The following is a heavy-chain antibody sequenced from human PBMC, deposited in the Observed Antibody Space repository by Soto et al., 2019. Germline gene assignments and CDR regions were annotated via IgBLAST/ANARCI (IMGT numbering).Heavy chain of an antibody. D-gene: IGHD3-22*01. CDR3: AKDYYYYSRGDYYPGCYYAFDN. CDR2: ISGSGGST. V-gene: IGHV3-23*01. J-gene: IGHJ3*02. Sequence: PGGSLRRSCGASGFTFSSYAMSWVRQAPGKGLAWVSAISGSGGSTYYADSVKCRFTISRDNSKNTLYLQMNSLRAEDTAVYYFAKDYYYYSRGDYYPGCYYAFDNRGPEPMVT. CDR1: GFTFSSYA.